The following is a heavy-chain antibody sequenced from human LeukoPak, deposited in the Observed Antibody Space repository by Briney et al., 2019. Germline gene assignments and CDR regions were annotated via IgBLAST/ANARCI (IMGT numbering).Heavy chain of an antibody. Sequence: PGGSLRLSCAASGFTFSSYSMNWVRQAPGKGLEWVSYISSSSSTIYYADSVKGRFTISRDNAKNSLYLQMNSLRAEDTALYYCAKDRAVAGRNDAFDIWGQGTMVTVSS. CDR3: AKDRAVAGRNDAFDI. D-gene: IGHD6-19*01. CDR1: GFTFSSYS. CDR2: ISSSSSTI. V-gene: IGHV3-48*04. J-gene: IGHJ3*02.